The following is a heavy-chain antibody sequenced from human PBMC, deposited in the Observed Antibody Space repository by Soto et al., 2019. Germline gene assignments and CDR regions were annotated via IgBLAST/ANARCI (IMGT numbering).Heavy chain of an antibody. CDR1: GYTFTSYS. D-gene: IGHD3-16*01. CDR2: INAGNGNT. Sequence: VASVKVSCKASGYTFTSYSMHWVRQAPGQRLEWMGWINAGNGNTKYSQKFQGRVTITRDTSASTAYMELSSLRSEDTAVYYCACPSRPAWVDAFDIWGQGTLVTGS. V-gene: IGHV1-3*01. J-gene: IGHJ3*02. CDR3: ACPSRPAWVDAFDI.